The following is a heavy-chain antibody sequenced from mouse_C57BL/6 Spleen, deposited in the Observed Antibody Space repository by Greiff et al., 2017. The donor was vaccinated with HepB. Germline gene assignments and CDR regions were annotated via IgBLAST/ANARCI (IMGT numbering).Heavy chain of an antibody. CDR3: TGDYDYDDGAWFAY. CDR2: IRLKSDNYAT. Sequence: EVKLVESGGGLVQPGGSMKLSCVASGFTFSNYWMNWVRQSPEKGLEWVAQIRLKSDNYATHYAESVKGRFTISRDDSNSSVYLQMNNLRAEDTGIYYCTGDYDYDDGAWFAYWGQGTLVTVSA. V-gene: IGHV6-3*01. CDR1: GFTFSNYW. J-gene: IGHJ3*01. D-gene: IGHD2-4*01.